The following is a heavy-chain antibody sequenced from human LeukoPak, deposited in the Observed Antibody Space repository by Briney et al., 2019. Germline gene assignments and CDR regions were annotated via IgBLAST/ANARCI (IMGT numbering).Heavy chain of an antibody. CDR1: GGSISSYY. D-gene: IGHD4-17*01. CDR2: IYTSGST. Sequence: SETLSLTCTVSGGSISSYYWSWIRQPAGKGLEWIGRIYTSGSTNYNPSLKSRVTMSVDTSKNQFSLKLSSVTAADTAVYYCARDPIYGDYSDYYFDYWGQGTLVTVSS. V-gene: IGHV4-4*07. CDR3: ARDPIYGDYSDYYFDY. J-gene: IGHJ4*02.